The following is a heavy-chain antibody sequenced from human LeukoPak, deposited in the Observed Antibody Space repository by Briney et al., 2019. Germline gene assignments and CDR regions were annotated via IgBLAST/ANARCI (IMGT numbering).Heavy chain of an antibody. CDR2: INPNSGGT. D-gene: IGHD3-22*01. CDR3: ARGNLIRDSSGNYYRDY. Sequence: ASVKVSCKASGYTFTGYYMHWVRQAPGQGLEWMGWINPNSGGTNYAQKFQGRVTMTRDTSISIAYMEPSRLRSDDTAVYYCARGNLIRDSSGNYYRDYWGQGTLVTVSS. V-gene: IGHV1-2*02. J-gene: IGHJ4*02. CDR1: GYTFTGYY.